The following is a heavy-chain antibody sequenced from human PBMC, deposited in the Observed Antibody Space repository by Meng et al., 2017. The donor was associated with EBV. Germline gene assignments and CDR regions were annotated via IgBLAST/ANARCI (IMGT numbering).Heavy chain of an antibody. Sequence: VQLVQSGAEVKNPGASVKVSCNASGYAFTSYILHWVRQAPGQRLEWMGWINVGVGYTKYSQKFQGRVTISSDTSATTGYMELSSLRSEDTAVYYCVRGPPVGVPGPGDYWGQGTLVTVSS. J-gene: IGHJ4*02. D-gene: IGHD2-21*01. V-gene: IGHV1-3*01. CDR1: GYAFTSYI. CDR3: VRGPPVGVPGPGDY. CDR2: INVGVGYT.